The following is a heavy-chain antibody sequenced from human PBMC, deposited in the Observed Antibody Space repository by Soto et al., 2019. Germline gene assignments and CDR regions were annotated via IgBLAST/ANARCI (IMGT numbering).Heavy chain of an antibody. CDR3: ARVDRGLVGWFDP. J-gene: IGHJ5*02. Sequence: ASVKVSCKASGYTFTSYYMHWVRQAPGQGLEWMGIINPSGGSTSYAQKFQGRVTMTRDTSTSTAYMELRSLRSDDTAVYYCARVDRGLVGWFDPWGQGTLVTVSS. CDR2: INPSGGST. D-gene: IGHD3-9*01. V-gene: IGHV1-46*01. CDR1: GYTFTSYY.